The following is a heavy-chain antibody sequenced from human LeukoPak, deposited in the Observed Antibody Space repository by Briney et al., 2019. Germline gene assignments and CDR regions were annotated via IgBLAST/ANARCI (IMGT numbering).Heavy chain of an antibody. CDR2: IYHSGST. Sequence: SETLSLTCTVSGYSISSGTYYWAWIRQPPGKGLEWIGTIYHSGSTYYNPSLKSRVTISVDTSKNQFSLNLTSLTAADTAVYYCARGVLWFGELLWTVKFYWFDPWGQGTLVTVSS. J-gene: IGHJ5*02. V-gene: IGHV4-39*07. CDR1: GYSISSGTYY. D-gene: IGHD3-10*01. CDR3: ARGVLWFGELLWTVKFYWFDP.